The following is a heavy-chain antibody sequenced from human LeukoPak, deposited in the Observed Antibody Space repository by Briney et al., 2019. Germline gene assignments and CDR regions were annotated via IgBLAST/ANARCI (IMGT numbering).Heavy chain of an antibody. V-gene: IGHV3-9*01. CDR3: AKSSLPYCGGDCYYSWYFDL. D-gene: IGHD2-21*02. J-gene: IGHJ2*01. CDR2: ISWSSGSI. CDR1: GFTFDDYA. Sequence: GGSLRLSCAASGFTFDDYAMHWVRQAPGKGLEWVSGISWSSGSIGYADSVKGRFTISRDNAKNSLYLQMNSLRAEDTALYYCAKSSLPYCGGDCYYSWYFDLWGRGTLVTVSS.